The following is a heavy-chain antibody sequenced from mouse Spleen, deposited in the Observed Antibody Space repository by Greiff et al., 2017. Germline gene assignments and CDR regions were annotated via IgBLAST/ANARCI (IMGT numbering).Heavy chain of an antibody. CDR1: GYAFSSSW. V-gene: IGHV1-82*01. Sequence: QVQLQQSGPELVKPGASVKISCKASGYAFSSSWMNWVKQRPGKGLEWIGRIYPGDGDTNYNGKFKGKATLTADKSSSTAYMQLSSLTSEDSAVYFCARDTTMVSTEGFDYWGQGTTLTVSS. CDR2: IYPGDGDT. J-gene: IGHJ2*01. CDR3: ARDTTMVSTEGFDY. D-gene: IGHD2-1*01.